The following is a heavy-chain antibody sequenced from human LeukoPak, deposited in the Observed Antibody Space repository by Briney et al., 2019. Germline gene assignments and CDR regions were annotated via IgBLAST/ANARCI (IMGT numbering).Heavy chain of an antibody. CDR2: ISSRGSTI. Sequence: GSLRLSCAASGFTFINYAMNWVRQAPGKGLEWVSYISSRGSTIYYADSVKGRFTISRDNAKNSLYLQINSLRAEDTAVYYCARTWGMDVWGQGTTVTVSS. CDR3: ARTWGMDV. J-gene: IGHJ6*02. V-gene: IGHV3-48*03. CDR1: GFTFINYA.